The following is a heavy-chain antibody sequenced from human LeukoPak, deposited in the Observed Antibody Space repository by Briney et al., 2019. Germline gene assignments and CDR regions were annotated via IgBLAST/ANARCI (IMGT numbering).Heavy chain of an antibody. V-gene: IGHV4-34*01. Sequence: SETLPLTCAVYGGSFSGYYWSWIRQPPGKGLEWIGEISHSGSTNYNPSLKSRVTISVDTSKNQFSLKLSSVTAADTAVYYCARGQYNGGWYRGITYYFDYWGQGTLVTVSS. D-gene: IGHD6-19*01. J-gene: IGHJ4*02. CDR3: ARGQYNGGWYRGITYYFDY. CDR1: GGSFSGYY. CDR2: ISHSGST.